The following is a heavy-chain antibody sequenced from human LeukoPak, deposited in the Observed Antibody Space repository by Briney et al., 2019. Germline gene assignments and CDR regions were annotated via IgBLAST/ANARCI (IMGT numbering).Heavy chain of an antibody. CDR2: INPSGGST. CDR3: ARDGSRLRYFDWLCYGMDV. CDR1: GYTFTSYY. Sequence: ASVKVSWKASGYTFTSYYMHWVRQVPGQGLEWMGIINPSGGSTSYAQKFQGRVTMTRDTSTSTVYMELSSLRSEDTAVYYCARDGSRLRYFDWLCYGMDVWGQGTTVTVSS. V-gene: IGHV1-46*01. D-gene: IGHD3-9*01. J-gene: IGHJ6*02.